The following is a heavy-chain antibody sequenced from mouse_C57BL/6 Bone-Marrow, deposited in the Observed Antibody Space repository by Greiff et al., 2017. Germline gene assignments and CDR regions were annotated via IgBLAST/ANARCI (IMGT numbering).Heavy chain of an antibody. CDR3: ARSGLRYPAWFAY. J-gene: IGHJ3*01. CDR1: GYTFTSYW. V-gene: IGHV1-64*01. Sequence: VQLQQPGAELVKPGASVKLSCKASGYTFTSYWMHWVKQRPGQGLEWIGMIHPNSGSTNYNEKFKSKATLTVDKSSSTAYMQLSSLTYEDSAVYYCARSGLRYPAWFAYWGQGTLVTVSA. D-gene: IGHD1-1*01. CDR2: IHPNSGST.